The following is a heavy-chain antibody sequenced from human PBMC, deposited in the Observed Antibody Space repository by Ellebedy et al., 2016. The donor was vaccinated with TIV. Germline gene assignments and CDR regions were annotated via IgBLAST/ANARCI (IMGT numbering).Heavy chain of an antibody. V-gene: IGHV3-23*01. D-gene: IGHD3-22*01. J-gene: IGHJ4*02. Sequence: GESLKISCVASGFTFSGYAMSWVRQAPGKGLEWVSGIFGGGGTTYYADSVKGRFTISRDNSKKTLYLQMNSLRAEDTAVYYCAKGRGGGSDTSAPRYYFDYWGLGTLVTVSS. CDR1: GFTFSGYA. CDR3: AKGRGGGSDTSAPRYYFDY. CDR2: IFGGGGTT.